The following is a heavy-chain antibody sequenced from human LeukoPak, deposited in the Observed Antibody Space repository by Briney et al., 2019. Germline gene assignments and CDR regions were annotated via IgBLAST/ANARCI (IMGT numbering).Heavy chain of an antibody. Sequence: PSETLSLTCTVSGGSVSSGSYYWSWIRQPPGKGLEWIGYIYYSGSTNYNPSLKSRVTISVDTSKNQFSLKLSSVTAADTAVYYCARASIVVVVADYYGMDVWGQGTMVTVSS. CDR2: IYYSGST. CDR3: ARASIVVVVADYYGMDV. CDR1: GGSVSSGSYY. V-gene: IGHV4-61*01. D-gene: IGHD2-15*01. J-gene: IGHJ6*02.